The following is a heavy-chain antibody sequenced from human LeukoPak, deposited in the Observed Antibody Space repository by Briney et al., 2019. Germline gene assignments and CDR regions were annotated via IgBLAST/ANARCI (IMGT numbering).Heavy chain of an antibody. CDR2: IYYSGST. CDR1: GGSISSSSYY. Sequence: SETLSLTCTVSGGSISSSSYYWGWIRQPPGKGLEWIGSIYYSGSTNYNPSLKSRVTISVDTSKNQFSLKLSSVTAADTAVYYCARLRYYDSSGYSYFDYWGQGTLVTVSS. V-gene: IGHV4-39*07. J-gene: IGHJ4*02. D-gene: IGHD3-22*01. CDR3: ARLRYYDSSGYSYFDY.